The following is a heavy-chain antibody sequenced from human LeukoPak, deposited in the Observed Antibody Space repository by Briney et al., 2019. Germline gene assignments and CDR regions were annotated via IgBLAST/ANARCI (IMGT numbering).Heavy chain of an antibody. J-gene: IGHJ5*02. Sequence: PSETLSLTCTVSGDSIGSDTYYWTWIRQPAGKGLEWIVRIYASGSTTYNASLKSRVTISLATSKNHFSLKLSSVTAADTAVYYCAGTRRYCSGGSCYNWFDPWGQGTLVTVSS. CDR2: IYASGST. CDR3: AGTRRYCSGGSCYNWFDP. V-gene: IGHV4-61*02. D-gene: IGHD2-15*01. CDR1: GDSIGSDTYY.